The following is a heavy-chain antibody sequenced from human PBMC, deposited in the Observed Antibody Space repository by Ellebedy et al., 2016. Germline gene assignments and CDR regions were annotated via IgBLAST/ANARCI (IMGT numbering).Heavy chain of an antibody. V-gene: IGHV3-13*01. CDR2: IGTAGYT. D-gene: IGHD5-18*01. CDR1: GFTFTSYD. Sequence: GGSLRLSXAASGFTFTSYDMHWVRQATGNALEWVSSIGTAGYTYYADSVKGRFTMSRDNAKNSLYLQMNSLRAEDTALYYCAKDKDSYGYGILDYWGQGTLVTVSS. CDR3: AKDKDSYGYGILDY. J-gene: IGHJ4*02.